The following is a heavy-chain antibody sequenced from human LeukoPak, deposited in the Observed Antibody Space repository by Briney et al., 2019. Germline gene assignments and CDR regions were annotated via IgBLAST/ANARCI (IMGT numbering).Heavy chain of an antibody. CDR2: IYSSGST. CDR1: GGSISSYY. D-gene: IGHD3-22*01. CDR3: ARNYGSSGFTAFGY. V-gene: IGHV4-59*01. J-gene: IGHJ4*02. Sequence: SETLSLICTVSGGSISSYYWSWNRQPPGKGLEWIGHIYSSGSTNYNPSLKSRVTISVDTSKNQFPLKLSSVTAADTAVYYCARNYGSSGFTAFGYWGRGTLLTVSS.